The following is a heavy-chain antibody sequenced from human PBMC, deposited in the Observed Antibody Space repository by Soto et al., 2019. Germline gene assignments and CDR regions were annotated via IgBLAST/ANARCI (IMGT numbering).Heavy chain of an antibody. CDR1: GXIFSNCE. V-gene: IGHV3-48*03. CDR2: FIESGTNL. D-gene: IGHD2-8*02. Sequence: LRPAGPAPGXIFSNCEVDWVPQVPGKGLEWISYFIESGTNLYYAAYVKGRFHISREDARNSLYLQMNNLRDEETAVYFCVKEYCTGGACFDAFDLWGQGTLCTVSS. J-gene: IGHJ3*01. CDR3: VKEYCTGGACFDAFDL.